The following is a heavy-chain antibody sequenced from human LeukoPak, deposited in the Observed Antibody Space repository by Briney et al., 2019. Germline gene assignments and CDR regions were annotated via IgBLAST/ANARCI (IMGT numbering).Heavy chain of an antibody. V-gene: IGHV1-18*01. Sequence: ASVKVSCKASGYTFTSYAISWVRQAPGQGLEWMGWIRAHDGDTNHAQQLQGRVTMTTDTSTRTAYMELRSLRSEDTAVYYCARGEFICTINTCYASALDSWGQGTLVTVSS. D-gene: IGHD2-2*01. CDR1: GYTFTSYA. J-gene: IGHJ4*02. CDR2: IRAHDGDT. CDR3: ARGEFICTINTCYASALDS.